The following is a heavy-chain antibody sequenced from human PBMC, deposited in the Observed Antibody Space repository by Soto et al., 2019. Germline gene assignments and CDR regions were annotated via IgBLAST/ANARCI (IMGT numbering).Heavy chain of an antibody. D-gene: IGHD2-8*01. CDR1: GYSFTNNW. J-gene: IGHJ4*02. CDR3: ARFSLYCTNGVCNFDY. Sequence: PGESLKISCKDYGYSFTNNWIAWVRQMPGKGLEWMGSIYPGDSDTRYSPSFEGQVTISADEAIDTAYLQWSSLKASDTAMYYCARFSLYCTNGVCNFDYWGQGTMGTVS. CDR2: IYPGDSDT. V-gene: IGHV5-51*01.